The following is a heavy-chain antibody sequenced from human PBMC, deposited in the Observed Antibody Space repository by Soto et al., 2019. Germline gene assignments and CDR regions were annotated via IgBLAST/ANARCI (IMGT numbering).Heavy chain of an antibody. Sequence: AGGSLRLSCGGLGGTFISYTMSWVRQAPGKGLEWVSSSSASGDSTSYADSVQGRFTISRDNSKNTLYLQMNSLRAEDTAVYYCASQRAFSGNFDSWGQGTLVTVSS. D-gene: IGHD3-10*01. CDR3: ASQRAFSGNFDS. J-gene: IGHJ4*02. CDR1: GGTFISYT. V-gene: IGHV3-23*01. CDR2: SSASGDST.